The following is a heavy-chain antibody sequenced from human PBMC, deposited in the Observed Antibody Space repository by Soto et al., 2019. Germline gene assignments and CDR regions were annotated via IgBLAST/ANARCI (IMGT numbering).Heavy chain of an antibody. CDR2: MSYSGST. J-gene: IGHJ4*02. D-gene: IGHD3-22*01. CDR1: GDSISSGSYF. Sequence: SETLSLTCTLSGDSISSGSYFWTWIRQPPGKGLEWIGYMSYSGSTYYNPSLKSRVTISVDSSKNQFSLKLSSVTAADTAVYYCARDYYKYYDSSGYYRSPAYWGQGTLVTVSS. CDR3: ARDYYKYYDSSGYYRSPAY. V-gene: IGHV4-30-4*01.